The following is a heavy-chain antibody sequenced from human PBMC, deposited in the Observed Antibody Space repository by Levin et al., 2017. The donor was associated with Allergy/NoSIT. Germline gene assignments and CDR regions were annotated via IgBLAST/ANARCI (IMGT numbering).Heavy chain of an antibody. V-gene: IGHV4-39*07. CDR2: IYYSGST. Sequence: PSETLSLTCTVSGGSISSSSYYWGWIRQPPGKGLEWIGSIYYSGSTYYNPSLKSRVTISVDTSKNQFSLKLSSVTAADTAVYYCARDHDFWSGNNGMDVWGQGTTVTVSS. J-gene: IGHJ6*02. CDR1: GGSISSSSYY. D-gene: IGHD3-3*01. CDR3: ARDHDFWSGNNGMDV.